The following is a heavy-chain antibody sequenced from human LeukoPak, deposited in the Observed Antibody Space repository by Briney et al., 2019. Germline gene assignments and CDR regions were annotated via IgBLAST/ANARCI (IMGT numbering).Heavy chain of an antibody. CDR1: GFTFSSHG. Sequence: AGGSLRLSCAASGFTFSSHGMSWVRQAPGKGLEWVSSISGTGGSTYYADSVKGRFTISRDNSKNTLYLQMNSLRAEDTAVYYCAKRSDCFEYWGQGTLVTVSS. J-gene: IGHJ4*02. CDR3: AKRSDCFEY. CDR2: ISGTGGST. V-gene: IGHV3-23*01.